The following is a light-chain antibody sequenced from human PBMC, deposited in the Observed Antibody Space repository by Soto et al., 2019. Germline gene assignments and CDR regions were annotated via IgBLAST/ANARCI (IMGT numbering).Light chain of an antibody. Sequence: QSVLTQPASVSGSPGQSITISCTGTSIDVGGYNYVSWFQQHPGKAPKLKIYEVSNRPSGVSNRFSGSKSGYTASLTISELQAEDEADYYCTSFTSSSTWVFGGGTKLTVL. V-gene: IGLV2-14*03. J-gene: IGLJ3*02. CDR2: EVS. CDR3: TSFTSSSTWV. CDR1: SIDVGGYNY.